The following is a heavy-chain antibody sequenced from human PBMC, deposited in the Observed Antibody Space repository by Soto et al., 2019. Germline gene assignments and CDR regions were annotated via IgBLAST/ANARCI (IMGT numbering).Heavy chain of an antibody. J-gene: IGHJ3*01. CDR1: GYSFSSSG. D-gene: IGHD6-13*01. CDR2: TNSDGSST. V-gene: IGHV3-74*01. Sequence: PGGSMRLACAACGYSFSSSGMHWVRQAPGKGLVWVSRTNSDGSSTSYADSVKGRFTTSRDNAKNMLYLQMNSLRAEDTAVYYCARDLAAAGTAWGQGTMVTVSS. CDR3: ARDLAAAGTA.